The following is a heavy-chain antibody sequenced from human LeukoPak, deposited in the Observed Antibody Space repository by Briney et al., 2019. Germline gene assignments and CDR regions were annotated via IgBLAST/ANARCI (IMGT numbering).Heavy chain of an antibody. CDR3: AKDLVGSWYKDWFDP. D-gene: IGHD6-13*01. V-gene: IGHV3-23*01. CDR2: ISGSGDNT. J-gene: IGHJ5*02. CDR1: GFTFSLYA. Sequence: AGGSLRLSCAASGFTFSLYAMSWVRQTPGKGLEWISTISGSGDNTYYAESVKGRFTISRDNSKNTLYLQMNSLRAEDTAVYYCAKDLVGSWYKDWFDPWGQGTLVTVSS.